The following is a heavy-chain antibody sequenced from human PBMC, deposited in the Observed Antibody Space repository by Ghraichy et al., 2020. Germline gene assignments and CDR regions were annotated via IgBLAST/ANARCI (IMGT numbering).Heavy chain of an antibody. V-gene: IGHV4-34*01. CDR2: INHSGST. Sequence: ESLSLTCAVYGGSFSGYYWSWIRQPPGKGLEWIGEINHSGSTNYNPSLKSRVTISVDTSKNQFSLKLSSVTAADTAVYYCARPMFRRGYSYGRDAFDIWGQGTMVTVSS. J-gene: IGHJ3*02. CDR3: ARPMFRRGYSYGRDAFDI. CDR1: GGSFSGYY. D-gene: IGHD5-18*01.